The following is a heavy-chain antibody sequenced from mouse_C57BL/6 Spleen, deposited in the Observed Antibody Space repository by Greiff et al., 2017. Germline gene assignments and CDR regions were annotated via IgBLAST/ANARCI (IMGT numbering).Heavy chain of an antibody. V-gene: IGHV1-15*01. CDR1: GYTFTDYE. CDR2: IDPETGGT. Sequence: QVQLMESGAELVRPGASVTLSCKASGYTFTDYEMPWVKQTPVHGLAWIGAIDPETGGTSYNQKFKGKSILSADKSSSTAYMELRSLTSEDSAVYYCTRGTVVASWYFDVWGTGTAVTVSS. D-gene: IGHD1-1*01. CDR3: TRGTVVASWYFDV. J-gene: IGHJ1*03.